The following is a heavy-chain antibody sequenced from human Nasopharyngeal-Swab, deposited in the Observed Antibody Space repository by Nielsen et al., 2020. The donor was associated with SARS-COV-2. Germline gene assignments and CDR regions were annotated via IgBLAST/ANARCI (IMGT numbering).Heavy chain of an antibody. Sequence: GEDLKISCAASGFTFTTYDMHWFRQAPRKGLEYVSAITLHGDITFYADAVKGRFTISRDNSKNTLYLTMGSLQAEDTAVYYCARGTRILPGVDYWGQGTLVTVSS. V-gene: IGHV3-64*02. J-gene: IGHJ4*01. CDR3: ARGTRILPGVDY. CDR1: GFTFTTYD. D-gene: IGHD1-26*01. CDR2: ITLHGDIT.